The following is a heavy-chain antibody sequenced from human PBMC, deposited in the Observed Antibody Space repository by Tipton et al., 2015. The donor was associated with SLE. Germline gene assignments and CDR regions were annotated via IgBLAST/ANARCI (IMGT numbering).Heavy chain of an antibody. J-gene: IGHJ3*02. V-gene: IGHV4-61*08. CDR2: IYYSGST. CDR3: ARGALVQGVIPIVLDI. CDR1: GGSISSGGYY. D-gene: IGHD3-10*01. Sequence: TLSLTCTVSGGSISSGGYYWSWIRQPPGKGLEWIGYIYYSGSTNYNPSLKSRVTISVDTSKNQFSLKLSSVTAADTAVYYCARGALVQGVIPIVLDIWGQGTMVTASS.